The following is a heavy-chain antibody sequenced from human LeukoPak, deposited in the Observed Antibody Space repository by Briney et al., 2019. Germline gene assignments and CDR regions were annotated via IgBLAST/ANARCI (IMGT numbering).Heavy chain of an antibody. Sequence: GGSLRLSCAASGFTFSNYWMSWVRQAPGKGLEWVANIKQDGSEKYYVDSVKGRFTISRDNAKNSLYLQMNSLRAEDTAVYYCASEPSHYLFDYWGQGTLVTVSS. CDR3: ASEPSHYLFDY. CDR2: IKQDGSEK. D-gene: IGHD3-10*01. V-gene: IGHV3-7*01. J-gene: IGHJ4*02. CDR1: GFTFSNYW.